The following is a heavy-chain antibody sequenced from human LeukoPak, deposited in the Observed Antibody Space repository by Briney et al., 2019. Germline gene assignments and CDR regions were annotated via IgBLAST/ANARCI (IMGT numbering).Heavy chain of an antibody. V-gene: IGHV4-34*01. D-gene: IGHD1-26*01. CDR3: AQSGSYPDYFDY. CDR2: INHSGST. CDR1: GGSFSGYY. Sequence: PSETLSLTCAVYGGSFSGYYWSWIRQPPGKGLEWIREINHSGSTNYNPSLKSRVTISVDTSKNQFSLKLSSVTAADTAVYYCAQSGSYPDYFDYWGQGTLVTVSS. J-gene: IGHJ4*02.